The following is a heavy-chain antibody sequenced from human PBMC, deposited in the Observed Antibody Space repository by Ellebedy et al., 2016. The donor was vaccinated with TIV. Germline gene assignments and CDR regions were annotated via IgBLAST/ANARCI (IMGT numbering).Heavy chain of an antibody. CDR2: INPNSGGT. V-gene: IGHV1-2*02. CDR3: ARPPNRVNWYFDL. D-gene: IGHD2-21*01. J-gene: IGHJ2*01. Sequence: AASVKVSCKASGYTFTSYGISWVRQAPGQGLEWMGWINPNSGGTNYAQKFQGRVTMTRDTSISTAYMELSRLSSDDTAVYYCARPPNRVNWYFDLWGRGTLVTVSS. CDR1: GYTFTSYG.